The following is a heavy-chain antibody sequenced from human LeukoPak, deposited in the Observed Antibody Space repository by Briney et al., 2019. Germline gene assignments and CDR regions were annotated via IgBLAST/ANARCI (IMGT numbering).Heavy chain of an antibody. CDR2: ISSNGGST. D-gene: IGHD3-10*01. CDR3: AKNIRLWFGEGFDY. Sequence: GGSLRLSCAASGFTFSSYAMHWVRQAPGKGLEYVSTISSNGGSTYYANSVKGRFTISRDNSKNTLYLQMGSLRAEDTALYFCAKNIRLWFGEGFDYWGQGTLVTVSS. J-gene: IGHJ4*02. CDR1: GFTFSSYA. V-gene: IGHV3-64*01.